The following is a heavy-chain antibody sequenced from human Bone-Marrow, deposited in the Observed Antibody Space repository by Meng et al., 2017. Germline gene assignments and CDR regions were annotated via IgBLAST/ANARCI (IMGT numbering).Heavy chain of an antibody. CDR2: IKRNSDGGTI. CDR3: ATGAAAADH. Sequence: EVALVGCGGGLVKPGGSLRLSCVASGLSFTDAWMSWVRQAPGKGLEWVGRIKRNSDGGTIDYAAPVKGRFTISRDDSKNTLYLQMDSLITEDTAVYFCATGAAAADHWGQGTLVTVSS. V-gene: IGHV3-15*01. CDR1: GLSFTDAW. D-gene: IGHD6-13*01. J-gene: IGHJ4*02.